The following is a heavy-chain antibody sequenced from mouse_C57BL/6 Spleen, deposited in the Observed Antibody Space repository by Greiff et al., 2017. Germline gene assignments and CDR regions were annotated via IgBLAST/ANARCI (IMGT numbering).Heavy chain of an antibody. J-gene: IGHJ2*01. D-gene: IGHD1-1*01. V-gene: IGHV1-55*01. CDR1: GYTFTSYW. CDR3: ARFITAVVAIDY. Sequence: VQLQQSGAELVKPGASVKMSCKASGYTFTSYWITWVKQRPGQGLEWIGDIYPGSGSTNYTEKFKSKATLTVDTSSRTAYMQLSSLTSEDSAVYCCARFITAVVAIDYWGQGTTLTVSS. CDR2: IYPGSGST.